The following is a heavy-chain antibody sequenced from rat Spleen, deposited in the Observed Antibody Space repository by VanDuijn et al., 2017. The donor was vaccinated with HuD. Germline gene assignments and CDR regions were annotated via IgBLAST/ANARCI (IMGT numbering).Heavy chain of an antibody. Sequence: EVQLVESGGGLVQPGRSLKLSCAASGFTFSNYGMHWIRQAPTKGLEWVASISPSGGSTYYRDSVKGRFTISRDNAKSTLYLQMDSLRSEDTATYYCATDDGGARQLDFDYWGQGVMVTVSS. CDR2: ISPSGGST. J-gene: IGHJ2*01. CDR3: ATDDGGARQLDFDY. V-gene: IGHV5-19*01. CDR1: GFTFSNYG. D-gene: IGHD1-10*01.